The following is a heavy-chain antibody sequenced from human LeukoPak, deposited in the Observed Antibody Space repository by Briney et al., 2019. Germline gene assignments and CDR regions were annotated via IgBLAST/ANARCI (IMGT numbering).Heavy chain of an antibody. J-gene: IGHJ4*02. CDR1: GGTCSSYA. CDR3: ASLGGYYDILTGSLTYYFDY. V-gene: IGHV1-69*13. D-gene: IGHD3-9*01. Sequence: SVKVSCKASGGTCSSYAISWVRQAPGQGLEWMGGIIPIFGTANYAQKFQGRVTITADESTSTAYMELSSLRSEDTAVYYCASLGGYYDILTGSLTYYFDYWGQGTLVTVSS. CDR2: IIPIFGTA.